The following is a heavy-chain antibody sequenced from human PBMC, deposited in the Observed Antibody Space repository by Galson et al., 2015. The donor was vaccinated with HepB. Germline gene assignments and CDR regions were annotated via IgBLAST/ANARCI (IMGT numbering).Heavy chain of an antibody. CDR3: VRDGDTVYGVVNHAP. Sequence: SLRLSCAASGFTFNKYSMNWVRQAPGKGLEWISYINSGSTKIYYADSVKGRFTISRDNAENSLYLQMNSLRDEDTAVYYCVRDGDTVYGVVNHAPWGQGTLVTVSS. CDR1: GFTFNKYS. V-gene: IGHV3-48*02. J-gene: IGHJ5*02. D-gene: IGHD3-3*01. CDR2: INSGSTKI.